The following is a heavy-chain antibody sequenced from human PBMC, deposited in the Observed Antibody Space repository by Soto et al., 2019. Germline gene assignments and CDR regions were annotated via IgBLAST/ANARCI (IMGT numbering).Heavy chain of an antibody. CDR1: GFTFSTHG. D-gene: IGHD3-3*01. Sequence: GGSLRLSCAASGFTFSTHGMHWVRQAPGKGPEWVAVISHDGSKKYYVESVEGRFSISRDNSKSIVHLQMNNVRTEDTAVYYCAKDKGPYYDFWSGQRWFDPWGPGTLVTVSS. V-gene: IGHV3-30*18. CDR3: AKDKGPYYDFWSGQRWFDP. J-gene: IGHJ5*02. CDR2: ISHDGSKK.